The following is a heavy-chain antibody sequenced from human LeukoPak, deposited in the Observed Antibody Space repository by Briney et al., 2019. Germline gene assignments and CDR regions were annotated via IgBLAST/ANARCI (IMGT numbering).Heavy chain of an antibody. CDR1: GYSFTSYD. D-gene: IGHD3-10*01. CDR2: MNPHSNGA. CDR3: VRIMIRGVDHYAFDF. J-gene: IGHJ3*01. Sequence: ASVKVSCTASGYSFTSYDINWVRQATGQGLEWMGWMNPHSNGAGYAQKFQGRVTMTRDTSISTAYMELSSLRSEDTAVYYCVRIMIRGVDHYAFDFWGQGTKVTVSS. V-gene: IGHV1-8*01.